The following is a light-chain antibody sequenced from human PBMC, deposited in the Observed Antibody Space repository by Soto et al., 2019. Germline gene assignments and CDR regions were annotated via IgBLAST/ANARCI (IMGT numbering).Light chain of an antibody. CDR3: HQYNNWPLT. Sequence: ERVMTQSPATLSVSPGERATLSCRASQSVGTRLAWYQQKPGQAPRLLIYGASARAAGISPRFSGGGSGTEFTLTISSLQSEDFAVYYCHQYNNWPLTFGGGTKVEIK. CDR1: QSVGTR. CDR2: GAS. J-gene: IGKJ4*01. V-gene: IGKV3D-15*01.